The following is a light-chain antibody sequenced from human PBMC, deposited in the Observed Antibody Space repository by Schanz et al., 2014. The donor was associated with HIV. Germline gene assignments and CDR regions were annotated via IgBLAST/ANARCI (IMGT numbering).Light chain of an antibody. CDR2: YDD. V-gene: IGLV1-36*01. Sequence: QSVLTQPPSVSEAPRQRVTISCSGSSSNIGNNAVNWYQQLPGKAPKLLIYYDDLLPSGVSDRFSGSKSGTSASLAISGLQAEDEADYFCQSFDSSLNGVVFGGGTKVTVL. J-gene: IGLJ3*02. CDR3: QSFDSSLNGVV. CDR1: SSNIGNNA.